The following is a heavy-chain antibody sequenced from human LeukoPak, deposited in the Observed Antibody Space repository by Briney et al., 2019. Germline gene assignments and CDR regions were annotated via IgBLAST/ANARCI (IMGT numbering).Heavy chain of an antibody. D-gene: IGHD2-15*01. CDR1: GGSIRSSRYY. CDR2: IYHSGST. CDR3: ARVVVAADY. J-gene: IGHJ4*02. Sequence: SETLSLTRTVPGGSIRSSRYYWGWVRQPPGEGLEWIGSIYHSGSTYYNPSLKSRVTISVDTSKNQFSLKLSSVTAADTAVYYCARVVVAADYWGQGTLVTVSS. V-gene: IGHV4-39*07.